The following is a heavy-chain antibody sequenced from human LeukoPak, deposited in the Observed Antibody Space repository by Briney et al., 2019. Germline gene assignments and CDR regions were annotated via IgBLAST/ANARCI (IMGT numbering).Heavy chain of an antibody. D-gene: IGHD3-22*01. J-gene: IGHJ4*02. Sequence: GGSLRLSCAASGFTFSSYAMHWVRQAPGKGLEWVAVISYDGSNKYYADSVKGRFTISRDNSKNTLYLQMNSLRAEDTAVYYCAREEYDSSGYYPYFDYWGRGTLVTVSS. CDR1: GFTFSSYA. CDR3: AREEYDSSGYYPYFDY. V-gene: IGHV3-30*04. CDR2: ISYDGSNK.